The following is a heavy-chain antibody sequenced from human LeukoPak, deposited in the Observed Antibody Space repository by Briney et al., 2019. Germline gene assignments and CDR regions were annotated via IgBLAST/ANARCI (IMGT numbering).Heavy chain of an antibody. CDR3: ARLWDSSSSLDY. V-gene: IGHV4-39*07. CDR2: IFSGGAT. D-gene: IGHD6-6*01. CDR1: GDSISTSSYF. Sequence: SETLSLTCTVSGDSISTSSYFWGWIRQPPGKGLEWIGSIFSGGATYYNPSLKSRVTISIDTSKNQVSLKLSSVTAADTAVYYCARLWDSSSSLDYWGQGTLVTVSS. J-gene: IGHJ4*02.